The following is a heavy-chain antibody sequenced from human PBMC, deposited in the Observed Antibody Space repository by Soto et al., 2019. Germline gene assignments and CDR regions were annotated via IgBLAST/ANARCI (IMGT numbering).Heavy chain of an antibody. Sequence: SETLSLTCSVSGVSISTYYWNWVRQPAGKGLEWIGRIYASGSANYNPSLKSRVVMSVDTSKNQFSLNMTSVTAADTAMYYCVRSAIPRGRWFHPWGQGILVTVSS. J-gene: IGHJ5*02. V-gene: IGHV4-4*07. CDR2: IYASGSA. CDR1: GVSISTYY. CDR3: VRSAIPRGRWFHP. D-gene: IGHD2-21*01.